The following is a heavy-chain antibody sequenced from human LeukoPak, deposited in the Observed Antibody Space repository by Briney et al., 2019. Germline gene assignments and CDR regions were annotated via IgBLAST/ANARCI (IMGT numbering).Heavy chain of an antibody. CDR3: AIGGGATFPFDY. V-gene: IGHV4-30-2*01. CDR2: IYHSGST. J-gene: IGHJ4*02. D-gene: IGHD1-26*01. Sequence: SETLSLTCTVSGISISSTNYFWSWIRQPPGKGLEWIGYIYHSGSTYYNPSLKSRVTISVDKSKNQFSLRLTSVTAADTAVYYCAIGGGATFPFDYWGQGSLVTVSS. CDR1: GISISSTNYF.